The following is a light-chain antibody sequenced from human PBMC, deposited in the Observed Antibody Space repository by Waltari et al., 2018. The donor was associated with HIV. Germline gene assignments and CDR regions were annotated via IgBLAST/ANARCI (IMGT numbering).Light chain of an antibody. CDR1: SRDIGGYNY. J-gene: IGLJ3*02. CDR3: ASYGGTNDLV. CDR2: EVT. V-gene: IGLV2-8*01. Sequence: QSALTQPPSASGSPGQSVALSCTGTSRDIGGYNYVSWSQQHPCKTPKLMDFEVTTRPSGVPDRFSGSKSGNTASLTVSGLQAEDEADYYCASYGGTNDLVFGGGTKLTVL.